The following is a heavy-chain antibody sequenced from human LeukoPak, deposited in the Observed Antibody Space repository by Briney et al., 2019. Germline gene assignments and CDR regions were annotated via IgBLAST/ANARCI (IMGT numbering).Heavy chain of an antibody. CDR3: ARHENIAVAEIDY. CDR1: GYSFTSYW. CDR2: IYPGDSDT. J-gene: IGHJ4*02. Sequence: GESLKISCKGSGYSFTSYWIGWVRQMPGKGLEWMGIIYPGDSDTRYSPSFQGQVTISADKSISTAYLQWSSLKASDTAIYYCARHENIAVAEIDYWGQGTLVTVSS. V-gene: IGHV5-51*01. D-gene: IGHD6-19*01.